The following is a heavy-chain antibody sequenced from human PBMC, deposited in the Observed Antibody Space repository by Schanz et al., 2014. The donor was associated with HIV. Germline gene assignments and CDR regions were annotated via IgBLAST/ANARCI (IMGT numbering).Heavy chain of an antibody. CDR2: LSGSGSNI. CDR3: VHDDSDNDGFDM. D-gene: IGHD3-22*01. J-gene: IGHJ3*02. V-gene: IGHV3-11*04. CDR1: GFSFSDYH. Sequence: PGGSLRLSCTASGFSFSDYHMSWIRQAPGKGLEWVSSLSGSGSNIYYADSVKGRFTMSRDNSKNTLYLQMNRLRADDTAVYYCVHDDSDNDGFDMWGQGTMVTVSS.